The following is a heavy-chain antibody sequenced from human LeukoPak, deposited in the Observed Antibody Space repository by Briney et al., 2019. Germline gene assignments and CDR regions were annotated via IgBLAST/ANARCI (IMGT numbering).Heavy chain of an antibody. Sequence: PSETLSLTCTVSGGSIGSISYYWGWIRQPPGKGLEWIGYIYYSGSTYYNPSLKSRVTISVDTSKNQFSLKLSSVTAADTAVYYCARAEFGELFYWGQGTLVTVSS. V-gene: IGHV4-30-4*08. CDR3: ARAEFGELFY. D-gene: IGHD3-10*01. CDR2: IYYSGST. J-gene: IGHJ4*02. CDR1: GGSIGSISYY.